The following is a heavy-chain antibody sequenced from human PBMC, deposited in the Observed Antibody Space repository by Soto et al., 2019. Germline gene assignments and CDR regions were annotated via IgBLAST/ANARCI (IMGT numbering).Heavy chain of an antibody. CDR2: IYYSWST. CDR3: ARSGCSGGSCYSYYYYYMDV. Sequence: QVQLQESGPGLVKPSQTLSLTCTVSGGSISSGGYYWSWIRQHPGKGLEWIGYIYYSWSTYYNPSLKSRVTISVDTSKNQFSLKLSSVTAADTAVYYCARSGCSGGSCYSYYYYYMDVWGKGTTVTVSS. D-gene: IGHD2-15*01. J-gene: IGHJ6*03. CDR1: GGSISSGGYY. V-gene: IGHV4-31*03.